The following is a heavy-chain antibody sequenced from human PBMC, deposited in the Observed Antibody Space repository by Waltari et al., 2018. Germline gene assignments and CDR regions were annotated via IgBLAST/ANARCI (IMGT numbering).Heavy chain of an antibody. CDR3: ATHDSSGYYPYYFDY. V-gene: IGHV4-39*07. J-gene: IGHJ4*02. CDR2: IYYSGST. CDR1: GGSISSSSYY. D-gene: IGHD3-22*01. Sequence: QLQLQESGPGLVKPSATLSLTCTVSGGSISSSSYYWGWIRQPPGKGLEWIGSIYYSGSTYYNPSLKSRVTISVDTSKNQFSLKLSSVTAADTAVYYCATHDSSGYYPYYFDYWGQGTLVTVSS.